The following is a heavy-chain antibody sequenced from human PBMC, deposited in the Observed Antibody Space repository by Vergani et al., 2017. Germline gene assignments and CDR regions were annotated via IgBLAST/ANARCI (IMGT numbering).Heavy chain of an antibody. CDR1: GASINNDFYY. D-gene: IGHD4-23*01. V-gene: IGHV4-61*02. CDR3: AGDNKQLRPRAFDL. J-gene: IGHJ3*01. Sequence: QVQLQESGPGLVKPSQTLSLTCTVSGASINNDFYYWHWIRQPAGKGLEWIGRIYVSGITDYNSSLQSRVSMSVDTSKNQFSLTLTSVTAADTAVYYCAGDNKQLRPRAFDLWDQGTMVTVSS. CDR2: IYVSGIT.